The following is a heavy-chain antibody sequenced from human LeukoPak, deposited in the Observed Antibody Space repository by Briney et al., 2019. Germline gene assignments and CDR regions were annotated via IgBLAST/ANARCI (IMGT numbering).Heavy chain of an antibody. CDR1: GGSVSSGSYY. CDR2: IYYSGST. CDR3: AAGGNYYGSGSYN. J-gene: IGHJ4*02. V-gene: IGHV4-61*01. D-gene: IGHD3-10*01. Sequence: PSETLSLTCTVSGGSVSSGSYYWSWIRQPPGKGLEWIGYIYYSGSTNYNPSLKSRVTISVDTSKNQFSLKLSSVTAADTAVYYCAAGGNYYGSGSYNWGQGTLVTVSS.